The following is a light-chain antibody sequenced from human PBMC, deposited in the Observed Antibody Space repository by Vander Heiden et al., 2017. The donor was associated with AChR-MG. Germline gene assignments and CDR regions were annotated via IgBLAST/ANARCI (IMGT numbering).Light chain of an antibody. V-gene: IGLV2-14*03. CDR2: DVS. CDR3: SSYTTSTTLV. J-gene: IGLJ2*01. CDR1: SGDIGGSNY. Sequence: SALTQPASVSGSPGQSITISCTGTSGDIGGSNYVSWYQQNPGKDPKLMIYDVSDRPSGISNRFSGSKSGNTASLTISGLQAEDEADYYCSSYTTSTTLVFGGGTKLTVL.